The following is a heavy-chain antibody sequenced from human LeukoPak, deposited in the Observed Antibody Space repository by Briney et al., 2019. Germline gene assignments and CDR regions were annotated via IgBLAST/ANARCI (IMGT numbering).Heavy chain of an antibody. CDR3: AKDRAQYYDNSGFTLDY. CDR1: GLRFDDSA. Sequence: GRSLRLSCAASGLRFDDSAMHWVRQAPGKGLEWVSGISWNSGTIAYADSVKGRFTISRDNTKNSLYLQMNSLRAEDTALYYCAKDRAQYYDNSGFTLDYWGQGTLATVSS. D-gene: IGHD3-22*01. J-gene: IGHJ4*02. V-gene: IGHV3-9*01. CDR2: ISWNSGTI.